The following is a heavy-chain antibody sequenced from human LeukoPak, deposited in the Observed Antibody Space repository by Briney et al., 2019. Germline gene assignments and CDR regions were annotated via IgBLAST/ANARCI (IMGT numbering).Heavy chain of an antibody. D-gene: IGHD6-19*01. CDR1: GLSFGNAW. Sequence: PGGSLRLSCAASGLSFGNAWMSWVRQAPGKGPEWVANMKPDGSEINYVDSVKGRFTISRDNAKNALDLQMNSLKDEDTALYYCVGDRGGSGFYGGDWGQGALSPSPQ. CDR2: MKPDGSEI. CDR3: VGDRGGSGFYGGD. J-gene: IGHJ4*02. V-gene: IGHV3-7*01.